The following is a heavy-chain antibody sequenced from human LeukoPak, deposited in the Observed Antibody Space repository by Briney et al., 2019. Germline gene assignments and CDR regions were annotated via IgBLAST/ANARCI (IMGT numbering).Heavy chain of an antibody. Sequence: PGGSLRLSCAASGFTFSSYEMNWVRLAPGKGLEWVSYISSSGSTIYYADSVKGRFTISRDNAKNSLYLQMNSLRAEDTAVYYCASVPGPVDENWFDPWGQGTLVTVSS. CDR3: ASVPGPVDENWFDP. CDR1: GFTFSSYE. J-gene: IGHJ5*02. D-gene: IGHD1-1*01. CDR2: ISSSGSTI. V-gene: IGHV3-48*03.